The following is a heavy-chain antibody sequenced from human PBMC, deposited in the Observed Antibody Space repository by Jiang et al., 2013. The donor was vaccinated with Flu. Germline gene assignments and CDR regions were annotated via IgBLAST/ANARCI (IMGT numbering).Heavy chain of an antibody. J-gene: IGHJ4*02. Sequence: SISSYYWSWIRQPQEGTGVDWVYLLQWSTNYNPSLKSRVTISVDTSKNQFSLKLSSVTAADTAVYYCARQRLGDYYDSSGYSYYFDYWGQGTLVTVSS. D-gene: IGHD3-22*01. V-gene: IGHV4-59*08. CDR1: SISSYY. CDR2: LLQWST. CDR3: ARQRLGDYYDSSGYSYYFDY.